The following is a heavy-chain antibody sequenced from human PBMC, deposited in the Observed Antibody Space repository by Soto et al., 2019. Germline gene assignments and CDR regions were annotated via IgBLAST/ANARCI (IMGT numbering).Heavy chain of an antibody. CDR3: GKERRGSGWSVCNF. J-gene: IGHJ4*02. V-gene: IGHV3-23*01. Sequence: GSLRLSCTASGFPFSHYAMNWVRQGPGTRLEWVADISGSGDSARYADSVRGRFTISRDNSRDTLYLQMNSLRVDDTAVYYCGKERRGSGWSVCNFWGQGXLVTVSS. D-gene: IGHD6-19*01. CDR2: ISGSGDSA. CDR1: GFPFSHYA.